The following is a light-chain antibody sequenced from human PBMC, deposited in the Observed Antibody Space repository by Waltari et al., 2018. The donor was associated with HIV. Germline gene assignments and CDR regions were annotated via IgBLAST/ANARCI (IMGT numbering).Light chain of an antibody. CDR2: SDI. Sequence: QSALTQPPSVSAAPGQRVTSPCTGHTSNIGAGYFVHWSQHLPGTAPTLLVYSDINRPSGVPDRFSGSKSGTSASLVITGRQAEDEADYYCQSYDSSLRASVFGGGTKLTVL. CDR1: TSNIGAGYF. V-gene: IGLV1-40*01. CDR3: QSYDSSLRASV. J-gene: IGLJ2*01.